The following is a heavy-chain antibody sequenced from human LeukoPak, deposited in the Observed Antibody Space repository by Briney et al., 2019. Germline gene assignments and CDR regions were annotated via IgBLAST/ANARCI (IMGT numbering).Heavy chain of an antibody. Sequence: SETLSLTCTVSGGSVSSGSYYCSWIRQPPGKGLEWIGYIYFSGSTTYNPSLNSRVTISVDTSKNKFSLKLSSVTAADTAVYYCARVPISTTARGYFDYWGQGTLVTVSS. CDR1: GGSVSSGSYY. V-gene: IGHV4-61*01. D-gene: IGHD4-17*01. J-gene: IGHJ4*02. CDR3: ARVPISTTARGYFDY. CDR2: IYFSGST.